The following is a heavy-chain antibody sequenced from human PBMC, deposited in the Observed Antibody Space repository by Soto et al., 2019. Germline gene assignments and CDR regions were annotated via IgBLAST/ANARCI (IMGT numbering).Heavy chain of an antibody. CDR1: GGSMSSNY. CDR3: ARGGSYGDFFDY. V-gene: IGHV4-59*01. CDR2: IYYTGST. J-gene: IGHJ4*02. D-gene: IGHD4-17*01. Sequence: LSLTCTVSGGSMSSNYWTWIRQSPVKGLEWIGYIYYTGSTKYNPYLKSRVTISLDTSKNQFSLRLTSVTSADTAVYYCARGGSYGDFFDYWGEGAQVTVSS.